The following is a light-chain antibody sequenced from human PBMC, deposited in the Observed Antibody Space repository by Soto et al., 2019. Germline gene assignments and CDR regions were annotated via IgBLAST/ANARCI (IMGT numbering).Light chain of an antibody. CDR1: GSDVGGYNY. CDR2: EVT. V-gene: IGLV2-14*01. J-gene: IGLJ1*01. Sequence: QSVLNQPASLSGAPGQSITISCTGTGSDVGGYNYVSWYQQHPGKAPKLMIYEVTNRPSGLSNRFSGSKSGNTASLTISGLQTEDEADYFCSSYTSTSTLYVFGTGTKVTVL. CDR3: SSYTSTSTLYV.